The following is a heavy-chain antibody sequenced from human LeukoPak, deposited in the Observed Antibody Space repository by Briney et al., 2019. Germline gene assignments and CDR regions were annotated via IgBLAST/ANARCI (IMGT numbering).Heavy chain of an antibody. CDR1: GVSFNDYY. Sequence: SGTLSLTCAVSGVSFNDYYWSWVRQTPGKGLEWIGEINHSGYTNDSPSLKSRVTISIDTSRKQFSLNLRSVTVADTGIYYCTRMTTGHDYWGQGTLVTVSS. CDR2: INHSGYT. D-gene: IGHD4-17*01. CDR3: TRMTTGHDY. V-gene: IGHV4-34*01. J-gene: IGHJ4*02.